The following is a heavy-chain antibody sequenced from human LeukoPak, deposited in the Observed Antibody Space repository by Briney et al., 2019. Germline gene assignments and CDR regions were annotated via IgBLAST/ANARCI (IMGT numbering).Heavy chain of an antibody. CDR3: ARETSGTYYNPLGYMDV. V-gene: IGHV4-4*07. J-gene: IGHJ6*03. Sequence: PSETLSLACTVSGGSISIYYWNWIRQPAGKGLEWIGRIFTSGITNYNPSLKSRVTMSVDTSKNQFSLNLSSVIAADTAIYYCARETSGTYYNPLGYMDVWGKGTTVTVSS. CDR2: IFTSGIT. D-gene: IGHD3-10*01. CDR1: GGSISIYY.